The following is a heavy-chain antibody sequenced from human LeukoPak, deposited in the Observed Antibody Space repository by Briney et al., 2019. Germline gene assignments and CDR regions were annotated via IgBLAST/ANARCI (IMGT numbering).Heavy chain of an antibody. Sequence: KPSEALSLTCTVSGGSISSSSYYWGWIRQPPGKGLEWIGSIYYSGSTYYNPSLKSRVTISVDKSKNQFSLKLSSVTAADTAVYYCARGDIVATIHYWGQGTLVTVSS. CDR1: GGSISSSSYY. CDR2: IYYSGST. J-gene: IGHJ4*02. V-gene: IGHV4-39*07. CDR3: ARGDIVATIHY. D-gene: IGHD5-12*01.